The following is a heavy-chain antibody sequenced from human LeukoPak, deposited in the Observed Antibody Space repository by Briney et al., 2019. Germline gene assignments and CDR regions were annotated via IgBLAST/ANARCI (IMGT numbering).Heavy chain of an antibody. J-gene: IGHJ5*02. CDR1: GGSISSYY. D-gene: IGHD6-19*01. CDR2: IYYSGST. CDR3: ARDNIAVAKRVNWFDP. Sequence: SETLSLTCTVSGGSISSYYWSWIRQPPGKGLKWIGYIYYSGSTNYNPSLKSRVTISVDTSKNQFSLKLSSVTAADTAVYYCARDNIAVAKRVNWFDPWGQGTLVTVSS. V-gene: IGHV4-59*01.